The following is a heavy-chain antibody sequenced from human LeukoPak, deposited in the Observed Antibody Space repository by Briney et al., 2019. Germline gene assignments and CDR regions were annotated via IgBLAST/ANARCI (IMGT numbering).Heavy chain of an antibody. D-gene: IGHD3-22*01. V-gene: IGHV1-69*04. Sequence: SVKVSCKASGGTFSSYAISWVRQAPGQGLEWMGRIIPILGIENYAQKFQGRVTMTADKSTSTAYMELSSLRSEDTAVYYCARQDYYDTSTYLPPIYYYYAMDVWGQGTTVTVSS. CDR2: IIPILGIE. CDR3: ARQDYYDTSTYLPPIYYYYAMDV. J-gene: IGHJ6*02. CDR1: GGTFSSYA.